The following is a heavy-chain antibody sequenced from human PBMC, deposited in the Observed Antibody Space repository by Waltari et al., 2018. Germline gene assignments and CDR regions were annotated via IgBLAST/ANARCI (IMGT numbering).Heavy chain of an antibody. Sequence: EEQLVESGGGLLQPGGSLRLSCAASGFTSDNFWMHWVRLVQGKGLVWLDSISKDGSKTNYADFWNGRFTISGDDAKNMLDLQMNSLRAEDTAVYYCARSLAGRWYLGFDCWGQGVLVTVSS. V-gene: IGHV3-74*02. CDR1: GFTSDNFW. D-gene: IGHD6-13*01. CDR2: ISKDGSKT. J-gene: IGHJ4*02. CDR3: ARSLAGRWYLGFDC.